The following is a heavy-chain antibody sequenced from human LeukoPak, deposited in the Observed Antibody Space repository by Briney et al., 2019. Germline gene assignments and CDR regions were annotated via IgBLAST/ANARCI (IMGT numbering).Heavy chain of an antibody. J-gene: IGHJ3*02. D-gene: IGHD3-10*01. CDR1: GGSISSGGYY. CDR2: IYHSGST. Sequence: SETLSLTCIVSGGSISSGGYYWSWIRQPPGKGLGWIGYIYHSGSTYYNPSLKSRVTISLDRSKNQFSLKLSSVTAADTAVYYCARGGVYYYGSGSYYDAFDIWGQGTMVTVSS. CDR3: ARGGVYYYGSGSYYDAFDI. V-gene: IGHV4-30-2*01.